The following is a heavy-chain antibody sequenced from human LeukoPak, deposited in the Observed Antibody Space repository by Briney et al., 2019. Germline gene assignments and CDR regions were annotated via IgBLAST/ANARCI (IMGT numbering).Heavy chain of an antibody. V-gene: IGHV4-39*01. J-gene: IGHJ4*02. Sequence: PSETLSLTCTVSGGSISSSSYYWGWIRQPPGKGLEWIGSIYYSGSTYYNPSLKSRVTISVDTSKNQFSLKLSSVTAADTAVYYCARHIVVVTAIEHVDYWGQGTLVTVSS. D-gene: IGHD2-21*02. CDR2: IYYSGST. CDR1: GGSISSSSYY. CDR3: ARHIVVVTAIEHVDY.